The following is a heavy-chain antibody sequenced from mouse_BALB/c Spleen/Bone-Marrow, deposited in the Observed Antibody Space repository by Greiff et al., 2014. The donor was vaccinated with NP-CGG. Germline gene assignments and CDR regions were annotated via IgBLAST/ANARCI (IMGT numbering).Heavy chain of an antibody. Sequence: QVQLQQPGPELVRPEVSVKLSCKGSGYTFTAYAMHWVKQSHAKSLEWIGLISTYSGNTHYNQNFKGKATMTVDKSSSTAYMELARLTSEDSAIYYCARNFYGSSYFDYWGQGTTLTVSS. CDR1: GYTFTAYA. CDR2: ISTYSGNT. V-gene: IGHV1-67*01. CDR3: ARNFYGSSYFDY. D-gene: IGHD1-1*01. J-gene: IGHJ2*01.